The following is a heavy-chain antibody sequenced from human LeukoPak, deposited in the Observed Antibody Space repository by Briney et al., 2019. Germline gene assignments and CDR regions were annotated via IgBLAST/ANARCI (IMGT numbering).Heavy chain of an antibody. J-gene: IGHJ3*02. CDR3: ARDRGYSYGNDAFDI. D-gene: IGHD5-18*01. CDR2: IYHSGST. Sequence: SETLSLTCTVSGYSISSGYYWGWIRQPPGKGLEWIGSIYHSGSTYYNPSLKSRVTISVDTSKNQFSLKLSSVTAADTAVYYCARDRGYSYGNDAFDIWGQGTMVTVSS. CDR1: GYSISSGYY. V-gene: IGHV4-38-2*02.